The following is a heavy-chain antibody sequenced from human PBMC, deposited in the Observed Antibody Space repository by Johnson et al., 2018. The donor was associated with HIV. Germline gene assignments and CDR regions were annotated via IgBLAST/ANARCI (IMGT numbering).Heavy chain of an antibody. Sequence: QVHLVESGGGLVKPGGSLRLSCAASGFTFSNAWMSWVRQAPGKGLEWVAGILYDGSNKYYADSVKGRFTISRDNSKNTLYLQMNSLRAEDTALYYCASVYYDIFTGYYYDAFDIWGQGTMVTVSS. CDR3: ASVYYDIFTGYYYDAFDI. CDR2: ILYDGSNK. J-gene: IGHJ3*02. CDR1: GFTFSNAW. D-gene: IGHD3-9*01. V-gene: IGHV3-30-3*01.